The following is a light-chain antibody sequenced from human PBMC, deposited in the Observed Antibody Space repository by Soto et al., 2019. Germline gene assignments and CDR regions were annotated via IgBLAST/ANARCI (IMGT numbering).Light chain of an antibody. CDR3: QQSYSTPPLT. CDR2: AAS. J-gene: IGKJ5*01. V-gene: IGKV1-39*01. CDR1: QSISTY. Sequence: DIQMTQSASSLSASVGDTVTITCRASQSISTYINWYQEKPGKAPKLLIHAASILQSGVPSRFSGSGSGTDFTLTISSLQPEDFATYYCQQSYSTPPLTFGPGTRLEIK.